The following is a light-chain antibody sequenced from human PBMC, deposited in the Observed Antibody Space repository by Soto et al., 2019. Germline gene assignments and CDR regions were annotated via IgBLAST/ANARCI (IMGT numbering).Light chain of an antibody. CDR2: DAS. CDR1: QSVSIS. J-gene: IGKJ5*01. V-gene: IGKV3-11*01. Sequence: IVLAQSPATLSLSPGERATLSCRASQSVSISLAWYQQKPGQAPRLLIYDASNRATGVPARFSGSGSGTDFTLTVSSLEPEDFALYYCQQRSNWPPEITFGQGTRLEI. CDR3: QQRSNWPPEIT.